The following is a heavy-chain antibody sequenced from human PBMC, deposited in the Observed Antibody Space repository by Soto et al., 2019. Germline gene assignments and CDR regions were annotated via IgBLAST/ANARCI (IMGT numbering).Heavy chain of an antibody. D-gene: IGHD5-18*01. V-gene: IGHV1-58*01. CDR3: AADQDSYAPEVDAFDI. J-gene: IGHJ3*02. Sequence: GASVKVSCKASGFTFTSSAVQWVRQARGQRLEWIGWIVVGSGNTNYAQKFQERVTITRDMSTSTAYMELSSLRSEDTAVYYCAADQDSYAPEVDAFDIWGQGTMVTVSS. CDR1: GFTFTSSA. CDR2: IVVGSGNT.